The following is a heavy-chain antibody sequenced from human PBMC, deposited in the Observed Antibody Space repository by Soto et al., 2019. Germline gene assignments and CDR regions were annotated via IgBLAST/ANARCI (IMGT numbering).Heavy chain of an antibody. V-gene: IGHV1-8*01. D-gene: IGHD6-13*01. CDR2: MNPNSGNT. Sequence: GASVKPSCKDSGYTFTSYYINWARQANGQGLEWMGWMNPNSGNTGYAQKFQGRVTMTRNTSISTAYMELSSLRSEDTAVYYCARGLDSSSWYRGLSYYYYYYMDVWGNGTTVTVSS. J-gene: IGHJ6*03. CDR3: ARGLDSSSWYRGLSYYYYYYMDV. CDR1: GYTFTSYY.